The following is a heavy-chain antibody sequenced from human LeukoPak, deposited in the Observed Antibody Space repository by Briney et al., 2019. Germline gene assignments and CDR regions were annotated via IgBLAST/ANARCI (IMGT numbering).Heavy chain of an antibody. J-gene: IGHJ4*02. D-gene: IGHD4-23*01. CDR3: AKAPYGGNSKYFDY. CDR1: GFTFSSYG. V-gene: IGHV3-30*02. CDR2: IRYDGSNK. Sequence: GGSLRLSCAASGFTFSSYGMHWVRQAPGKGLEWVAFIRYDGSNKYYADSVKGRFTISRDNSKNTLYLQLSSLRAEDTAVYYCAKAPYGGNSKYFDYWGQGTLVTVSS.